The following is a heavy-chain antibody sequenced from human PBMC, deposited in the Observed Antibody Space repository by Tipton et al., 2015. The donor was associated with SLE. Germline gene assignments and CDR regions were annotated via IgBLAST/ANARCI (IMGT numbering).Heavy chain of an antibody. J-gene: IGHJ4*02. D-gene: IGHD2-8*02. CDR2: IKKDGSQK. CDR3: ARSGISGVDD. V-gene: IGHV3-7*01. CDR1: GFTFSSYW. Sequence: SLRLSCAASGFTFSSYWMSWVRQAPGKGLEWVANIKKDGSQKFYVDSVKGRFTISRDNAKNTLYLQMNSLRAGDTAVYYCARSGISGVDDWGQGTLVTVSS.